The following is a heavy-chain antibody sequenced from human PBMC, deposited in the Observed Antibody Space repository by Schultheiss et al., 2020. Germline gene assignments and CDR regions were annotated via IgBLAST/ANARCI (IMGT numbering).Heavy chain of an antibody. CDR2: IYPGDSDT. CDR1: GFRFTTYW. CDR3: ARLRRWGSYYGNDY. D-gene: IGHD1-26*01. Sequence: GESLKISCEGSGFRFTTYWIGWVRQMPGKGLEWMGIIYPGDSDTKYSPSFQGQVTMSADKSINTAYLQWNSLKASDTAMYYCARLRRWGSYYGNDYWGQGTLVTVSS. J-gene: IGHJ4*02. V-gene: IGHV5-51*01.